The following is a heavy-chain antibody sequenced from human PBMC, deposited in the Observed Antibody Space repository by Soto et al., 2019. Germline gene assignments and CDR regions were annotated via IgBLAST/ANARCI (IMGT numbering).Heavy chain of an antibody. Sequence: GGSLRLSCAASGFTLSSYWMHWVRQAPGKGLVWVSRINSDGSSTSYADSVKGRFTISRDNAKNTLYLQMNSLRAEDTAVYYCARGVASSYYDFWSGYKNYYGMDVWGQGTTVTSP. V-gene: IGHV3-74*01. CDR1: GFTLSSYW. CDR2: INSDGSST. J-gene: IGHJ6*02. D-gene: IGHD3-3*01. CDR3: ARGVASSYYDFWSGYKNYYGMDV.